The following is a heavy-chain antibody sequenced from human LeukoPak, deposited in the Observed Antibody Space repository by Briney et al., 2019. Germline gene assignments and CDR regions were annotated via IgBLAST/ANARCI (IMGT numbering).Heavy chain of an antibody. D-gene: IGHD2-15*01. CDR1: GYTFINND. CDR3: ARSHTRNGFCGGGRCYPAVWWFDP. Sequence: ASVKVSCKASGYTFINNDINWVRQAPGQGLEWMTWIDPKNGNRGYAQNFQGRVTMTTDTPIGTAYMELSSLRSEDTAVYYCARSHTRNGFCGGGRCYPAVWWFDPWGQGTLVTVSS. CDR2: IDPKNGNR. V-gene: IGHV1-8*01. J-gene: IGHJ5*02.